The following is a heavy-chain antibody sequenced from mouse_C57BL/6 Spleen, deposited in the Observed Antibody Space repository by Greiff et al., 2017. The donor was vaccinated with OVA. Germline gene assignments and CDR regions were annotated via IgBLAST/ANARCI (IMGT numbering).Heavy chain of an antibody. CDR1: GFTFSSYA. Sequence: EVKLMESGEGLVKPGGSLKLSCAASGFTFSSYAMSWVRQTPEKRLEWVAYISSGGDYIYYADTVKGRFTISRDNARNTLYLQMSSLKSEDTAMYYCTRVDTTVTYFDVWGTGTTVTVSS. V-gene: IGHV5-9-1*02. D-gene: IGHD2-13*01. CDR3: TRVDTTVTYFDV. J-gene: IGHJ1*03. CDR2: ISSGGDYI.